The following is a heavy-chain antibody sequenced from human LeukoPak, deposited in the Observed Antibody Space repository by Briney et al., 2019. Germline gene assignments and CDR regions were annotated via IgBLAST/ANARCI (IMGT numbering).Heavy chain of an antibody. V-gene: IGHV3-23*01. CDR2: ISGSGGST. CDR3: AKSETGTRRYSDY. D-gene: IGHD1-7*01. Sequence: GGFLRLSCAASGFTFSSYAMSWVRQAPGKGLEWVSAISGSGGSTYYADSVKGRFTISRDNSKNTLYLQMNSLRAEDTAVYYCAKSETGTRRYSDYWGQGTLVTVSS. CDR1: GFTFSSYA. J-gene: IGHJ4*02.